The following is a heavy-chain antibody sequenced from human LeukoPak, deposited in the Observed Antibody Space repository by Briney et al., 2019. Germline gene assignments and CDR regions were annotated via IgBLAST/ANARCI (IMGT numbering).Heavy chain of an antibody. CDR3: ARGGMYNWNYVYYFDY. J-gene: IGHJ4*02. CDR1: GFTFSSYA. V-gene: IGHV3-30-3*01. CDR2: VSYDGSNK. Sequence: GRSLRLSCAASGFTFSSYAMHWVRQAPGKGLEWVAVVSYDGSNKYYADSVKGRFTISRDNSKNTLYPQMNSLRAEDTAVYYCARGGMYNWNYVYYFDYWGQGTLVTVSS. D-gene: IGHD1-7*01.